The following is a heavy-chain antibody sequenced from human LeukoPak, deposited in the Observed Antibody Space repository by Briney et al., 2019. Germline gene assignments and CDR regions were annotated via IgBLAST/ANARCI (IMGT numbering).Heavy chain of an antibody. V-gene: IGHV4-59*08. D-gene: IGHD3-10*01. CDR1: GGSISSYY. CDR3: ARHGGDRNYYGSEYYFDY. Sequence: SETLSLTCTVSGGSISSYYWSWIRQPPGKGLEWIGYIYYSGSTNYNPSLKSRVTISVDTSKNQFSLKLSSVTAADTAVYYCARHGGDRNYYGSEYYFDYWGQGTLVTVSS. CDR2: IYYSGST. J-gene: IGHJ4*02.